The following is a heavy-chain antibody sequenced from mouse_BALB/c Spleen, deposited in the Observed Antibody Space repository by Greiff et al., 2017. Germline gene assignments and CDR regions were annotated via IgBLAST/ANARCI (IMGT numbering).Heavy chain of an antibody. Sequence: EVKLMESGGGLVQPGGSLKLSCAASGFTFSSYGMSWVRQTPDKRLELVATINSNGGSTYYPDSVKGRFTISRDNAKNTLYLQMSSLKSEDTAMYYCARPYGNYVNFDYWGQGTTLTVSS. CDR1: GFTFSSYG. CDR2: INSNGGST. D-gene: IGHD2-1*01. CDR3: ARPYGNYVNFDY. V-gene: IGHV5-6-3*01. J-gene: IGHJ2*01.